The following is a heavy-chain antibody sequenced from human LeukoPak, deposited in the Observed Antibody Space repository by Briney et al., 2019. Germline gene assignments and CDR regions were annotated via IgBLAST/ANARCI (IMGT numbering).Heavy chain of an antibody. CDR1: GGTFSSYA. Sequence: SVKVSCKASGGTFSSYAISWVRQAPGQGLEWMGGIIPIFGTANYAQKFQGRVTITADESTSTAYMELSSLRSEDTAVYYCATSPGYCSSTSCYGGWFDPWGQGTLVTVSS. D-gene: IGHD2-2*01. CDR2: IIPIFGTA. J-gene: IGHJ5*02. V-gene: IGHV1-69*13. CDR3: ATSPGYCSSTSCYGGWFDP.